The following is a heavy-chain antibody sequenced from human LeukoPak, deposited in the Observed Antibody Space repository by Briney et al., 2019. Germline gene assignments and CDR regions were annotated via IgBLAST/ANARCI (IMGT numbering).Heavy chain of an antibody. J-gene: IGHJ4*02. V-gene: IGHV3-21*01. Sequence: GGSLRLSCAASGFTFSNYAMNWVRQAPGKGLEWVSSISSSSYIYYADSVKGRFTISRDNAKNSLYLQMNSLRAEDTAVYYCAKWGNWLYFDYWGQGTLVTVSS. D-gene: IGHD3-9*01. CDR3: AKWGNWLYFDY. CDR2: ISSSSYI. CDR1: GFTFSNYA.